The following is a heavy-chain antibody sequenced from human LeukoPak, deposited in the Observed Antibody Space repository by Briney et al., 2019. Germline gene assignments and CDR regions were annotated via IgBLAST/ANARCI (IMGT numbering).Heavy chain of an antibody. CDR1: GGSISSGGYY. V-gene: IGHV4-31*03. Sequence: SETLSLTCTVSGGSISSGGYYWSWIRQHPGKGLEWIGYIYYSGSTYYDPSLKSRVTISVDTSKNQFSLKLSSVTAADTAVYYCARAGGFFSPFGYWGQGTLVTVSS. D-gene: IGHD3-3*01. J-gene: IGHJ4*02. CDR2: IYYSGST. CDR3: ARAGGFFSPFGY.